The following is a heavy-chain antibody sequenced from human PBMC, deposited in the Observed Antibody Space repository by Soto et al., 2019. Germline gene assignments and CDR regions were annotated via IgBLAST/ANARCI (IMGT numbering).Heavy chain of an antibody. V-gene: IGHV4-39*01. CDR1: GDSISDSRCY. J-gene: IGHJ6*02. Sequence: SETLCLTCSVSGDSISDSRCYWAWNRQPPGEGLEWIGSIYHTGNAYYNPSLKSRVTISVDTSKNQFSLKLSSVTAADTAVYYCARWSMDRGVMCGMDVWGQGTTVTVSS. D-gene: IGHD3-10*01. CDR2: IYHTGNA. CDR3: ARWSMDRGVMCGMDV.